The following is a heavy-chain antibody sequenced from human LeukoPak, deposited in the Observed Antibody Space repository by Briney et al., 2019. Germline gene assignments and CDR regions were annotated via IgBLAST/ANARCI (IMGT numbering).Heavy chain of an antibody. CDR1: GFTFSRYS. V-gene: IGHV3-23*01. Sequence: PGGSLRLSCAASGFTFSRYSMNWVRQAPGKGLEWVSDINGSGGSTYYADSVKGRFTISRDNSKNTLYLQMNSLRAEDTAVYYCAKRIQSAMATGYWGQGTLVTVSS. D-gene: IGHD5-18*01. CDR3: AKRIQSAMATGY. CDR2: INGSGGST. J-gene: IGHJ4*02.